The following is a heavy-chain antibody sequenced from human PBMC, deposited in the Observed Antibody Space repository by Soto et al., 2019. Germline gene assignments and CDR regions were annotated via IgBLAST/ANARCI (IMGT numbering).Heavy chain of an antibody. CDR2: ISSSSSTI. J-gene: IGHJ4*02. Sequence: GGSLRLSCAASGFTFSSYSMNWVRQAPGKGLEWVSYISSSSSTIYYADSVKGRFTISRDNAKNSLYLQMNSLRAEDTAVYYCARDYDILTGYFDYWGQGTLVTVSS. CDR3: ARDYDILTGYFDY. CDR1: GFTFSSYS. D-gene: IGHD3-9*01. V-gene: IGHV3-48*01.